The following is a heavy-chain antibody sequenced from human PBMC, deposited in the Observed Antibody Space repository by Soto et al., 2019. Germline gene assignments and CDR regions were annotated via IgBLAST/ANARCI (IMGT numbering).Heavy chain of an antibody. J-gene: IGHJ5*02. CDR2: IYYSGST. D-gene: IGHD6-13*01. CDR1: GGSVSSGSYY. Sequence: SETLSLTCTVSGGSVSSGSYYWSWIRQPPGKGLEWIGYIYYSGSTNYNPSLKSRVTISVDTSKNQFSLKLSSVTAADTAVYYCARTIAGFNCFDPWGQGTLVTVSS. CDR3: ARTIAGFNCFDP. V-gene: IGHV4-61*01.